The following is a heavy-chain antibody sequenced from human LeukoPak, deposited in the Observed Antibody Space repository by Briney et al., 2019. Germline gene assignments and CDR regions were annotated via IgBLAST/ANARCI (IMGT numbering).Heavy chain of an antibody. CDR2: IYYSGSA. V-gene: IGHV4-31*03. CDR3: VRCHGSGTTPLN. D-gene: IGHD3-10*01. Sequence: SQTLSHTCTVSGGSISSGGYYWNWIRQHPGKGLEWIGYIYYSGSAYYNPSLQSRVTISVDTSENQFSLKLSSVTAADTAVYYCVRCHGSGTTPLNWGQGTLVTVSS. J-gene: IGHJ4*02. CDR1: GGSISSGGYY.